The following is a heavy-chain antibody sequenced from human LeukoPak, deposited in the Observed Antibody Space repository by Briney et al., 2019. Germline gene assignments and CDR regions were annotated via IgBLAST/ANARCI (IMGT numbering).Heavy chain of an antibody. D-gene: IGHD6-13*01. J-gene: IGHJ4*02. CDR1: GFTFSSYA. CDR2: ISGSGGST. V-gene: IGHV3-23*01. CDR3: AKDGRIAVAGTVFDY. Sequence: GGSLRLSCAASGFTFSSYAMSLVRQAPGKGLEWVSAISGSGGSTYYADSVKGRFTISRDNSKNTLYLQMNSLRAEDTAVYYCAKDGRIAVAGTVFDYWGQGTLVTVSS.